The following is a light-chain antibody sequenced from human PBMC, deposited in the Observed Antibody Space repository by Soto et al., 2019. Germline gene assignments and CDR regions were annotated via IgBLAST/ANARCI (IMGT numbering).Light chain of an antibody. CDR3: SSFTTSSTLV. CDR2: DVS. V-gene: IGLV2-14*01. CDR1: SSDVGSFDF. Sequence: QSALTQPASVSGSPGQPITISCTGTSSDVGSFDFVAWYQHNPGKAPKLMIYDVSNRPSGVSSRFSGSKSGNTASLSISGLQTEDEANYYCSSFTTSSTLVFGTGTKVTVL. J-gene: IGLJ1*01.